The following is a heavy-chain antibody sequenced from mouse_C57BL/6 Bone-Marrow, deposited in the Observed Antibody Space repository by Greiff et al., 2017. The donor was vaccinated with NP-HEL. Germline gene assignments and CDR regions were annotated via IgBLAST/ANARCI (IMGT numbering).Heavy chain of an antibody. CDR1: GYAFSSSW. J-gene: IGHJ2*01. CDR3: ATLLRGFDY. V-gene: IGHV1-82*01. D-gene: IGHD1-1*01. Sequence: QVQLQQSGPELVKPGASVKISCKASGYAFSSSWMNWVKQRPGKGLEWIGRIYPGDGDTNYNGKFKGKATLTADKSSSTAYMQLSSLTSEDSAVYFCATLLRGFDYWGQGTTLTVSS. CDR2: IYPGDGDT.